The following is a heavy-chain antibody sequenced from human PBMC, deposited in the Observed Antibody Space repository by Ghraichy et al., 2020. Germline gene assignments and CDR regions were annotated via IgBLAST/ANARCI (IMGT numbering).Heavy chain of an antibody. CDR1: GGTFTSHA. Sequence: SVKVSCKASGGTFTSHAISWVRQAPGQRLEWMGGIIPMFGSANYAREFQGRVTITADESTSTAYMDLSSLRSEDTAVYYCARGLYYSHSSGYLNWFDPWGQGTLVSVSS. J-gene: IGHJ5*02. D-gene: IGHD3-22*01. CDR3: ARGLYYSHSSGYLNWFDP. CDR2: IIPMFGSA. V-gene: IGHV1-69*13.